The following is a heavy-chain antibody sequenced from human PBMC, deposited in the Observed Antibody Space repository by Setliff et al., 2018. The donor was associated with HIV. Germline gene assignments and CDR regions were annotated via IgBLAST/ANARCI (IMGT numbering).Heavy chain of an antibody. CDR2: INQDGSEK. CDR3: ARVKASWYMDV. J-gene: IGHJ6*03. V-gene: IGHV3-7*03. CDR1: GFIFSNYW. Sequence: GGSLRLSCAASGFIFSNYWMNWVRQVPGKGLEWVANINQDGSEKKYVDSMKGRLTISRDNAKNSLYLRMNSLRAEDTAVYFCARVKASWYMDVWGKGTTVTV.